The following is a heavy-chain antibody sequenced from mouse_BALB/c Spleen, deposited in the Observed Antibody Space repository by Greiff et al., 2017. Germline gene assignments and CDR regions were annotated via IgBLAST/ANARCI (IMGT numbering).Heavy chain of an antibody. CDR1: GFTFSSYT. J-gene: IGHJ3*01. CDR3: TRDHEGPFAD. CDR2: ISSGGSYT. Sequence: EVQLVESGGGLVKPGGSLKLSCAASGFTFSSYTMSWVRQTPEKRLEWVATISSGGSYTYYHDSVKGRSTISRDNAKNTLYLQMSSLKSEDTAMYYCTRDHEGPFADGGQGTLVTVSA. V-gene: IGHV5-6-4*01.